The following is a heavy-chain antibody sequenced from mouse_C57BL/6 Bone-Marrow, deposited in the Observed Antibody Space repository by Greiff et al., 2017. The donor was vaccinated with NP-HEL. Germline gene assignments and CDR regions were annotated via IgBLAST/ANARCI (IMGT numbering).Heavy chain of an antibody. CDR1: GYSFTDYN. CDR2: INPNYGTT. J-gene: IGHJ2*01. D-gene: IGHD1-1*01. Sequence: VQLKQSGPELVKPGASVKISCKASGYSFTDYNMNWVKQSNGKSLEWIGVINPNYGTTSYNQKFKGKATLTVDQSSSTAYMQLNSLTSEDSAVYYCARSRGFITTVVADYWGQGTTLTVSS. V-gene: IGHV1-39*01. CDR3: ARSRGFITTVVADY.